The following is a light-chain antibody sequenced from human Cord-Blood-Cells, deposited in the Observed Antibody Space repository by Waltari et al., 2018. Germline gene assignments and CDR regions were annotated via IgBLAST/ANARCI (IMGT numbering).Light chain of an antibody. J-gene: IGLJ3*02. CDR2: EVS. CDR1: SSDVGGYNY. Sequence: QSALTQPASVSGSPGQSITISCTGTSSDVGGYNYVSWYQQHPGKAPKLMIYEVSTRPSGVSNRFSGSKSGNTASLIISGLQAEDEADYYCSSYTSSSTWVFGGGTKLTVL. V-gene: IGLV2-14*01. CDR3: SSYTSSSTWV.